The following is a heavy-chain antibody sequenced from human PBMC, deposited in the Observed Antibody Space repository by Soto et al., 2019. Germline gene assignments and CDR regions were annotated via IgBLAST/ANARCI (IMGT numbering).Heavy chain of an antibody. CDR2: IIPISGTA. J-gene: IGHJ6*02. CDR3: ARSQGSSTSLEIYYYYYYGMDV. Sequence: QVQLVQSGAEVKKPGSSVKVSCKASGGTFSSYAISWVRQAPGQGLEWMGGIIPISGTANYAQKFQGRVTITADESTSTAYMERSSLRSEETAVYYCARSQGSSTSLEIYYYYYYGMDVWGQGTTVTVSS. CDR1: GGTFSSYA. V-gene: IGHV1-69*01. D-gene: IGHD2-2*01.